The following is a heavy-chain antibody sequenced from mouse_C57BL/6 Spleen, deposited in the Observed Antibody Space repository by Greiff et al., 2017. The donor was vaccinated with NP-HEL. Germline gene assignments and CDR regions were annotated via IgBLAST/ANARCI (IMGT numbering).Heavy chain of an antibody. CDR2: IDPETGGT. Sequence: VQLQQSGAELVRPGASVTLSCKASGYTFTDYEMHWVKQTPVHGLEWIGAIDPETGGTAYNQKFKGKAILTADKSSSTAYMELRSLTSEDSAVYYCTRYEYYAMDYWGQGTSVTVSS. V-gene: IGHV1-15*01. CDR1: GYTFTDYE. D-gene: IGHD2-12*01. J-gene: IGHJ4*01. CDR3: TRYEYYAMDY.